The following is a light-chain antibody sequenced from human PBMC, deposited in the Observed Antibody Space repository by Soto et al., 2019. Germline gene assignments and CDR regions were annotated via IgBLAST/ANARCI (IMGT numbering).Light chain of an antibody. CDR2: DVT. CDR3: NSYAGSDSVL. Sequence: QSALTQPPSASGSPGQSVTISCTGTSSDVGADNYVSWYQQHPGKAPKLMIYDVTQRPSGVPDRFSGSKSGNTASLTVSGLQAEDEADYYCNSYAGSDSVLFGGGTQLTVL. J-gene: IGLJ2*01. CDR1: SSDVGADNY. V-gene: IGLV2-8*01.